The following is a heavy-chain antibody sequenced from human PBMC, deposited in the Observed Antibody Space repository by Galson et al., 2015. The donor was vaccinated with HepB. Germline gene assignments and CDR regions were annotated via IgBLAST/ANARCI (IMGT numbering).Heavy chain of an antibody. Sequence: SLRLSCAASGFTFSNYGIHWVLQAPGTGLEWVAVISYDGRNNYYADSVKGRFTISRDNSKNTLYLQMDSLRAEDTAIYYCAKDFGSGSYGNAYYYYYGMEVWGQGTTVTVSS. CDR2: ISYDGRNN. J-gene: IGHJ6*02. CDR1: GFTFSNYG. CDR3: AKDFGSGSYGNAYYYYYGMEV. V-gene: IGHV3-30*18. D-gene: IGHD3-10*01.